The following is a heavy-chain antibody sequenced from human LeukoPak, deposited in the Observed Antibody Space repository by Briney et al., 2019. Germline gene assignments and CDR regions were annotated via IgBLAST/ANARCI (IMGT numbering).Heavy chain of an antibody. CDR2: INHSGST. CDR1: GGSFSGYY. Sequence: TSETLSLTRAVYGGSFSGYYWSWIRQPPGKGLEWIGEINHSGSTNYNPSLKSRVTISVDTSKNQFSLKLSSVTAADTAVYYCARAGQDYCSSTSCYGKNNWFDPWGQGTLVTVSS. CDR3: ARAGQDYCSSTSCYGKNNWFDP. D-gene: IGHD2-2*01. V-gene: IGHV4-34*01. J-gene: IGHJ5*02.